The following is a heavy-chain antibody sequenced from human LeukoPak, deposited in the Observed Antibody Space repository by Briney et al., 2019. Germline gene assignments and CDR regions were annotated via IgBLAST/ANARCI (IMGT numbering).Heavy chain of an antibody. Sequence: NPSETLSLTCTVSGGSISSGDYYWSWIRQPPGKGLEWIGYIYYSGSTYYNPSLKSRVTISVDTSKNQFSLKLSSVTAADTAVYYCARDLGSSGKNFDYWGQGTLVTVSS. J-gene: IGHJ4*02. CDR2: IYYSGST. V-gene: IGHV4-30-4*01. CDR1: GGSISSGDYY. D-gene: IGHD3-22*01. CDR3: ARDLGSSGKNFDY.